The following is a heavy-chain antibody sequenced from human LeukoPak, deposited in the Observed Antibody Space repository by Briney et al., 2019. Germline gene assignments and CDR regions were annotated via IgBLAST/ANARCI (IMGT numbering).Heavy chain of an antibody. V-gene: IGHV3-23*01. J-gene: IGHJ4*02. CDR1: GFTFSSYA. Sequence: LAGGSLRLSCAASGFTFSSYAMSWVRQAPGKGLEWVSAISGSGGSTYYADSVKGRFTISRDNSKNTLYLQMNSLRAEDTAFYYCARDPSASTWYYFDYWGQGTLVTVSS. CDR2: ISGSGGST. CDR3: ARDPSASTWYYFDY. D-gene: IGHD2-2*01.